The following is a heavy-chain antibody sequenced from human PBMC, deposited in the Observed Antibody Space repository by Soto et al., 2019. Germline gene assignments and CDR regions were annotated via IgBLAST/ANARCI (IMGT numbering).Heavy chain of an antibody. V-gene: IGHV3-23*01. CDR2: ISGSGGST. CDR3: AKAGRNQLLCSMDD. D-gene: IGHD2-2*01. CDR1: QLTFSIYA. Sequence: GGDLRLSGAASQLTFSIYAMSSARHAPGKGLEWVSVISGSGGSTYYADSVKGRFTISRDNAKNTLYLQMNNLRAEDTAVHYCAKAGRNQLLCSMDDGVQRTT. J-gene: IGHJ6*02.